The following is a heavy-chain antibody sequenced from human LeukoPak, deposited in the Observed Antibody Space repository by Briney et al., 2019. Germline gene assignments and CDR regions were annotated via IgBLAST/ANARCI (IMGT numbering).Heavy chain of an antibody. J-gene: IGHJ4*02. CDR3: AGALMVRGVITYYYFDY. D-gene: IGHD3-10*01. Sequence: SETLSLTCTVSGGSVSSGSYYWSWIRQPPGEGLEWIGYIYYSGSTNYNPSLKSRVTISVDTSKNQFSLKLSSVTAADTAVYYCAGALMVRGVITYYYFDYWGQGTLVTVSS. CDR2: IYYSGST. V-gene: IGHV4-61*01. CDR1: GGSVSSGSYY.